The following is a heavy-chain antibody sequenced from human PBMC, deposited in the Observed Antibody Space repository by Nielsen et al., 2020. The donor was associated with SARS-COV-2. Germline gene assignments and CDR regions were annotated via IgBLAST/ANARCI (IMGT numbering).Heavy chain of an antibody. V-gene: IGHV3-64D*06. CDR3: VKDHYVWGSYSYYYGMDV. CDR1: GSTFSSYE. D-gene: IGHD3-16*01. Sequence: GESLKISCAASGSTFSSYEMNWVRQAPGKGLEYVSAISSNGGSTYYADSVKGRFTISRDNSKNTLYLQMSSLRAEDTAVYYCVKDHYVWGSYSYYYGMDVWGQGTTVTVSS. CDR2: ISSNGGST. J-gene: IGHJ6*02.